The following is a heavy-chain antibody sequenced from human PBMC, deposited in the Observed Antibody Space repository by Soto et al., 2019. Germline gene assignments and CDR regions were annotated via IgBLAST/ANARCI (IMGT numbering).Heavy chain of an antibody. CDR3: ARRGNWNNGVDYYYGMDV. CDR1: GGSFSGYY. Sequence: PSETLSLTCAVYGGSFSGYYWSWIRQPPGKGLEWIGEINHSGSTNYNPSLKSRVTISVDTSKNQFSLKLSSVTAADTAVYYCARRGNWNNGVDYYYGMDVWGQGTTVTVSS. CDR2: INHSGST. V-gene: IGHV4-34*01. J-gene: IGHJ6*02. D-gene: IGHD1-20*01.